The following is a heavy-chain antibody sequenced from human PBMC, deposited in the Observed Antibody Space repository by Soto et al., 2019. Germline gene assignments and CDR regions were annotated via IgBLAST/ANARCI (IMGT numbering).Heavy chain of an antibody. CDR2: INHSGST. CDR1: GGSFSGYY. Sequence: PSETLSLTCAVYGGSFSGYYWTWIRQPPGTGLEWIGEINHSGSTNYNPSLKSRVTISVDTSKNQFSLKLSSVTAADTAVYYCARWVGATSFDYWGQGTLVTVSS. J-gene: IGHJ4*02. D-gene: IGHD1-26*01. CDR3: ARWVGATSFDY. V-gene: IGHV4-34*01.